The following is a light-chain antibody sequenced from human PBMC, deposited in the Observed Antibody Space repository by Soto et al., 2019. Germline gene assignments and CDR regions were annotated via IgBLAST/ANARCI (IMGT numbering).Light chain of an antibody. V-gene: IGKV1-5*01. CDR1: QSISSW. Sequence: DIQMTQSPSTLSASVGDRVTITCRASQSISSWLAWYQQKPGKAPKLLIYDASSLETGVPSRFSGSGSGTEFTLTIRSLEPEDFAFYYCQQRSNWHPLTFGGGTKVDI. CDR2: DAS. J-gene: IGKJ4*01. CDR3: QQRSNWHPLT.